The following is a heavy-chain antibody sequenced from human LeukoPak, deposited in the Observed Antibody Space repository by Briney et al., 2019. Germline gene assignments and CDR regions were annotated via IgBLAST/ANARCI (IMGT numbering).Heavy chain of an antibody. V-gene: IGHV3-30-3*01. CDR2: ISYDGSNK. D-gene: IGHD3-16*02. CDR3: ARDLSDYVWGSYRYLFDY. CDR1: GFTFSSYA. Sequence: GGSLRLSCAASGFTFSSYAMHWVRQAPGKGLEWVAVISYDGSNKYYADSVKGRFTISRDNSKNTLYLQMNSLRAEDTAVYYCARDLSDYVWGSYRYLFDYWGQGTLVTVSS. J-gene: IGHJ4*02.